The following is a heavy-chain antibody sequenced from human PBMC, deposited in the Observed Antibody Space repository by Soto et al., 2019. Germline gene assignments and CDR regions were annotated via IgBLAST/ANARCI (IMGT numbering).Heavy chain of an antibody. CDR3: AGGLVVPAAMGGEEYYYGMDV. D-gene: IGHD2-2*01. Sequence: QVQLVQSGAEVKKPGSSVKVSCKASGGTFSSYAISWVRQAPGQGLEWMGGIIPIVGTANYAQKFQGRVTITADESTSTAYMELSSLRSGDTAVYYCAGGLVVPAAMGGEEYYYGMDVWGQGTTVTVSS. J-gene: IGHJ6*02. CDR2: IIPIVGTA. V-gene: IGHV1-69*01. CDR1: GGTFSSYA.